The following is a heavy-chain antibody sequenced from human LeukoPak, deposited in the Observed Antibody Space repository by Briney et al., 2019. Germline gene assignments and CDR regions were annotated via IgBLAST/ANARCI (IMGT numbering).Heavy chain of an antibody. CDR1: GFTFSSYG. Sequence: GGSLRLSCAASGFTFSSYGMHWVREAPGKGLERVAVIWYDGSNKYYADSVKGRFTISRDNSKNTLYLQMNSLRAEDTAVYYCARDPMCDFWSGYYGNYYGMDVRGQGTTVTVSS. V-gene: IGHV3-33*01. J-gene: IGHJ6*02. CDR2: IWYDGSNK. D-gene: IGHD3-3*01. CDR3: ARDPMCDFWSGYYGNYYGMDV.